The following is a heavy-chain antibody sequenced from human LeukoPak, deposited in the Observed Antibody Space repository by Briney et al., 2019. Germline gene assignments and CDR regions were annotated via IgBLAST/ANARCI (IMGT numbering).Heavy chain of an antibody. V-gene: IGHV4-39*01. D-gene: IGHD2-21*02. Sequence: PSETLSLTCSVSGDSIRKGDYHWGWIRRPPGKGLEWIGSVYHTGSTYHNPSLKSRVTISVDTSKTQFSLKLKFVTAADTAIYYCARHALVTAISTFNWLDPWGGGTLVTVSS. CDR3: ARHALVTAISTFNWLDP. CDR2: VYHTGST. J-gene: IGHJ5*02. CDR1: GDSIRKGDYH.